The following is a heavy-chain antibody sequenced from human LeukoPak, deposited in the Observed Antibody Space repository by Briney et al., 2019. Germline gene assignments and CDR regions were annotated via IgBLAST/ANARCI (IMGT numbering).Heavy chain of an antibody. V-gene: IGHV4-59*12. CDR1: GGSISGYY. CDR3: ARLWGSGWSFDY. CDR2: IHYSGST. Sequence: PSETLSLTCTVSGGSISGYYWSWIRQSPGKALEWIGYIHYSGSTNYNPSLKSRVTISVDTSKNQFSLKLSSVTAADTAVYYCARLWGSGWSFDYWGQGTLVTVSS. D-gene: IGHD6-19*01. J-gene: IGHJ4*02.